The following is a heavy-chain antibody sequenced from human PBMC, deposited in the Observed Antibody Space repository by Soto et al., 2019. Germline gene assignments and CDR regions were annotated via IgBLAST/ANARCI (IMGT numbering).Heavy chain of an antibody. CDR3: ARSRKGWWCPDY. V-gene: IGHV1-69*12. CDR2: IIPIFGTA. D-gene: IGHD2-21*01. CDR1: GGTFSSYA. J-gene: IGHJ4*02. Sequence: QVQLVPSGAEVKKPGSSVTVSCKASGGTFSSYAISWVRQAPGQWLEWMGGIIPIFGTANYAQKFQGRVTITADESTRTAYMEMSSLRSEDTAVYYCARSRKGWWCPDYWGQGTLVTVSS.